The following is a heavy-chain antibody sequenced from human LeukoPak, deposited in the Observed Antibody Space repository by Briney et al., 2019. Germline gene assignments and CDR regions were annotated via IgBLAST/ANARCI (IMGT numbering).Heavy chain of an antibody. CDR2: ISSSSSNI. D-gene: IGHD2-21*02. Sequence: GGSLRLSCAASGFTFSDYYMSWIRQAPGKGLEWVSYISSSSSNIYYADSVKGRFTISRDNAKNSLYLQMNSLRVEDTAVYYCARDLLAVTPKYYGMDVWGQGTTVTVSS. J-gene: IGHJ6*02. V-gene: IGHV3-11*04. CDR1: GFTFSDYY. CDR3: ARDLLAVTPKYYGMDV.